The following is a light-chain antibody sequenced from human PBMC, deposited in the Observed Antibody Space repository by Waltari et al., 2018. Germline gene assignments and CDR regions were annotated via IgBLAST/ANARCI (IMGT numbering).Light chain of an antibody. CDR3: CSYAGIWV. Sequence: QSALTQPRSVSGSPGQSVTISCAGTGSDVGDFNSVSWYQQHPGKAPKLVIFDVTNRPSGVADRFSGSKSGTSASLTVSGLQAEDEADYYCCSYAGIWVFGGGTKLTVL. CDR2: DVT. J-gene: IGLJ3*02. V-gene: IGLV2-11*01. CDR1: GSDVGDFNS.